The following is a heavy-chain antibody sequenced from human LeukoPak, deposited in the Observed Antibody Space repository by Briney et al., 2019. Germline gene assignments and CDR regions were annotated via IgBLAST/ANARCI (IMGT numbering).Heavy chain of an antibody. CDR1: GGSISSGGYY. V-gene: IGHV4-30-2*01. D-gene: IGHD6-13*01. Sequence: PSQTLSLTCTVSGGSISSGGYYWSWIRQPPGKGLEWIGYIYHSGSTYYDPSLKSRVTISVDRSKNQFSLKLSSVTAADTAVYYCAREFGSAAAVQVRPTGNWFDPWGQGTLVTVSS. CDR2: IYHSGST. CDR3: AREFGSAAAVQVRPTGNWFDP. J-gene: IGHJ5*02.